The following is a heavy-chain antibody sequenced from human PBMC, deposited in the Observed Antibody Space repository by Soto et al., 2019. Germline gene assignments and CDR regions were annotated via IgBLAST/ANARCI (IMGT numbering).Heavy chain of an antibody. J-gene: IGHJ5*02. Sequence: GASVEVSWKASGGTFGSYTISWVRQAPGQGLEWMGWISPYNGNTNYAQKLQGRVTMTTDTSTSTAYMELRSLRSDDTAVYYCARDDSSGYPNWFDPWGQGTLVTVSS. CDR3: ARDDSSGYPNWFDP. CDR2: ISPYNGNT. D-gene: IGHD3-22*01. CDR1: GGTFGSYT. V-gene: IGHV1-18*01.